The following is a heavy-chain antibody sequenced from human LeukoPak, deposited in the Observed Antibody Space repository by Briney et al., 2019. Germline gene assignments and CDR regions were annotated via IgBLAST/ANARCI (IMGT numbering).Heavy chain of an antibody. CDR2: INSDGSST. CDR1: GFTFSSYW. V-gene: IGHV3-74*01. D-gene: IGHD5-18*01. CDR3: ARSAMVLSLDY. Sequence: GGSLRLSCAASGFTFSSYWMHWVRQAPGKGLVWVSRINSDGSSTSYADSVKGRFTISRGNAKNTLYLQMNSLRAEDTAVYYCARSAMVLSLDYWGQGTLVTVSS. J-gene: IGHJ4*02.